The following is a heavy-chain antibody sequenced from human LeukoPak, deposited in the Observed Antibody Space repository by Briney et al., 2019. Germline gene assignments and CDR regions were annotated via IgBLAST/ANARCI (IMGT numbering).Heavy chain of an antibody. V-gene: IGHV3-21*01. J-gene: IGHJ4*02. CDR3: ARGGCSSTSCYAFFDY. Sequence: GGSLRLSCAASGFTFDNYGMSWVRQAPGKGLEWVSSISSSSSYIYYADSMKGRFTISRDNAKNSLYLQMNSLRPEDTAVYYCARGGCSSTSCYAFFDYWGQGTLVTVSS. D-gene: IGHD2-2*01. CDR1: GFTFDNYG. CDR2: ISSSSSYI.